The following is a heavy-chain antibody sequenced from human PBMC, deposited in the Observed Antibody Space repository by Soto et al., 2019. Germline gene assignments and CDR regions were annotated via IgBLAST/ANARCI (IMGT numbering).Heavy chain of an antibody. D-gene: IGHD2-15*01. CDR3: ARRRRSSGVFDH. CDR1: GYTFTSYD. J-gene: IGHJ5*02. Sequence: QVQLVQSGAEVKKPGASVKVSCKASGYTFTSYDINWVRQATGQGLEWMGWMNLNSGNTGYAQKFQGRVTMTRNTSISTAYMELSSLRYEDTAVYYCARRRRSSGVFDHWGQGTLVTVSS. CDR2: MNLNSGNT. V-gene: IGHV1-8*01.